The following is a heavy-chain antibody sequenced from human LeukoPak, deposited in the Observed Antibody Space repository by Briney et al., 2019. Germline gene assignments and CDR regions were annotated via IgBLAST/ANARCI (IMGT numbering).Heavy chain of an antibody. D-gene: IGHD2-15*01. CDR3: AKDRDGSSQLGHAFDV. Sequence: GGSLRLSCAASGFTFDDYAMHWVRQAPGKGLEWVSGISYGSDTIGYVDSVKGRFTISRDNAKNSLYLQMNSLRTDDTALYYCAKDRDGSSQLGHAFDVWGQGTMVSVSS. CDR1: GFTFDDYA. V-gene: IGHV3-9*01. CDR2: ISYGSDTI. J-gene: IGHJ3*01.